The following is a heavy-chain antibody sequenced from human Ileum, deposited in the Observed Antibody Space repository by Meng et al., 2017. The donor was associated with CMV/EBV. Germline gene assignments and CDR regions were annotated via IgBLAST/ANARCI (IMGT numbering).Heavy chain of an antibody. D-gene: IGHD2-15*01. CDR2: ISSSGSTI. V-gene: IGHV3-11*04. CDR3: ARGACSGGSCYFGYYYYYYGMDV. CDR1: GFTFSDYY. Sequence: SLKISCAASGFTFSDYYMSWIRQAPGKGLEWVSYISSSGSTIYYADSVKGRFTISRDNAKNSLYLQMNSLRAEDTAVYYCARGACSGGSCYFGYYYYYYGMDVWGQGTTVTVSS. J-gene: IGHJ6*02.